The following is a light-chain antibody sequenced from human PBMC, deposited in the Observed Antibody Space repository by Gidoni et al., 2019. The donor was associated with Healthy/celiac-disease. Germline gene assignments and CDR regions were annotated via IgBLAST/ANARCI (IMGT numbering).Light chain of an antibody. V-gene: IGKV3-11*01. J-gene: IGKJ4*01. CDR2: EAS. Sequence: EIVLTQSPATLSLSPGERATLSCRASQSVSSYLAWYQQKPGQAPRLLIYEASNRATGIPARFSGSGSGTDFTLTISSLEPEDFAVYYCQQRSNWLLTFXGXTKVEIK. CDR1: QSVSSY. CDR3: QQRSNWLLT.